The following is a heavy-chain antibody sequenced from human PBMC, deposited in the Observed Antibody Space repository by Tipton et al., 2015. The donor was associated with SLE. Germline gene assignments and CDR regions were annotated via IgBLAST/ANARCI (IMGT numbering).Heavy chain of an antibody. CDR1: GYTFTSQW. CDR2: VYPGDSDT. J-gene: IGHJ4*02. CDR3: ATHNAEYSSGWDFDH. V-gene: IGHV5-51*01. D-gene: IGHD6-19*01. Sequence: QSGAEVKKPGESLKISCKASGYTFTSQWIGWVRQMPGKDLQYMGIVYPGDSDTRYSPSFEGQVSISVDKSINTAYLQWSSLKASDTAMYYCATHNAEYSSGWDFDHWGQGTLVTVSS.